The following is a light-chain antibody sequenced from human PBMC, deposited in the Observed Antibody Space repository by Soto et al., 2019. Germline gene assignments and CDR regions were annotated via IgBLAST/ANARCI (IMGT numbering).Light chain of an antibody. V-gene: IGKV3-20*01. CDR2: GAS. Sequence: EIGLTQSPGTLSLSPGERAILSCRASQSVSSNYLAWYQQKRGQAPRLLIYGASSRGTGIPTRFSGSGSETDFTLTISRLEPEDFAVYYCQQYDTSPRTFGQGTKVEI. J-gene: IGKJ1*01. CDR3: QQYDTSPRT. CDR1: QSVSSNY.